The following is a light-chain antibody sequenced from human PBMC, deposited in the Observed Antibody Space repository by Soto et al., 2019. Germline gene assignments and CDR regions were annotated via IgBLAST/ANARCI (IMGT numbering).Light chain of an antibody. Sequence: AIRMTQSPSSFSASTGDRVTITCRASQGISSYLAWYQQKPGKAPKLLIYAASTLQSGVPSRFSGSGSGTDFTLTISCLQAEDVAVYYCQQYYSTWTFGQGTKVEIK. V-gene: IGKV1-8*01. J-gene: IGKJ1*01. CDR3: QQYYSTWT. CDR2: AAS. CDR1: QGISSY.